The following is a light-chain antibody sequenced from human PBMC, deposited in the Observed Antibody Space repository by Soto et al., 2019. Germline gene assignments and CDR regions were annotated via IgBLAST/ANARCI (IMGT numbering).Light chain of an antibody. CDR1: SSDVGGYNY. V-gene: IGLV2-11*01. J-gene: IGLJ2*01. CDR2: DVS. Sequence: QSALTQPRSVSGSPGQSVTISCTGTSSDVGGYNYVSWYQQHPGKAPKLMISDVSKRPSGVPDRFSGSKSGNTASLTISGLQLDDEADYYCCSYAGSYTLVFGGGTKVTVL. CDR3: CSYAGSYTLV.